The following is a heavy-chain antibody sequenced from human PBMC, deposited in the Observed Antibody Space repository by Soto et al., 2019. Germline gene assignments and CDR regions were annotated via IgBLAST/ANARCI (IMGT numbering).Heavy chain of an antibody. D-gene: IGHD3-3*01. CDR1: GFTFSSYS. J-gene: IGHJ6*04. V-gene: IGHV3-21*01. Sequence: PGGSLRLSCAASGFTFSSYSMNWVRQAPGKGLEWVSSISSSSSYIYYADSVKGRFTISRDNAKNSLYLQMNSLRAEDTAVYYCASFLEWLSAYYYGMDVWGKGTTVTVSS. CDR3: ASFLEWLSAYYYGMDV. CDR2: ISSSSSYI.